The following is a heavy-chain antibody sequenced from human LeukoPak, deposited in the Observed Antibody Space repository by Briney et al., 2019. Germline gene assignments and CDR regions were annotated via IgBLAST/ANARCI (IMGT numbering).Heavy chain of an antibody. CDR2: ISYDGSNK. CDR1: GFTFSSYA. CDR3: LPRYDRRAPFDY. J-gene: IGHJ4*02. D-gene: IGHD5-12*01. Sequence: HPGGSLRLSCAAPGFTFSSYAMHWVRQAPGKGLEWVAVISYDGSNKYYADSVKGRFTISRDNSKNTLYLQMNSLRAEDTAVYYCLPRYDRRAPFDYWGQGTLVTVSS. V-gene: IGHV3-30-3*01.